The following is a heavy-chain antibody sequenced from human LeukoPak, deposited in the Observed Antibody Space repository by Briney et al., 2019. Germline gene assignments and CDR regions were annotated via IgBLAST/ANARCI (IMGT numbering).Heavy chain of an antibody. J-gene: IGHJ5*02. Sequence: PSETLSLTCSVSGGSMSDSITWGWVRQPPGKGLEWLANIHDDGRTAPNPSLRSRLTISQDRSKNQFSLKVSSVTAADTAFYYCAKVLTAAGLDLWGQGILVTVSS. CDR3: AKVLTAAGLDL. D-gene: IGHD6-25*01. CDR2: IHDDGRT. V-gene: IGHV4/OR15-8*01. CDR1: GGSMSDSIT.